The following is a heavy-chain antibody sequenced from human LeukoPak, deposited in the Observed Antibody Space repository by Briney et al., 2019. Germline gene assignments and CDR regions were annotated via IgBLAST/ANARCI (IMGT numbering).Heavy chain of an antibody. J-gene: IGHJ4*02. CDR1: GYTFSNYG. CDR3: ARDTYYYGSGSYYGPPYFDY. CDR2: ISAYNGKT. Sequence: GASVKVSCKASGYTFSNYGITWVRQAPGQGLEWMGWISAYNGKTNYAQKFQGRVTMTTDTSTSTAYMELRSLRSDDTAVYYCARDTYYYGSGSYYGPPYFDYWGQGTLVTVSS. V-gene: IGHV1-18*01. D-gene: IGHD3-10*01.